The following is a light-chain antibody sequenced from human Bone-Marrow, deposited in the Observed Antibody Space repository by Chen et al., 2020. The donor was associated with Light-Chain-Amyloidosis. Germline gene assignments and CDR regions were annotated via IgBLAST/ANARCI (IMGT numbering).Light chain of an antibody. Sequence: SFKLTQSPSVSVSPGQTATIACSGDNLGDKYVGWYQRRPGQSPVLIIFQDNKRPSGIPERFSGSTSANTATLTSTETQVMDEADYYCQAWDISSGAVFGGGTKLTVL. CDR1: NLGDKY. J-gene: IGLJ2*01. CDR2: QDN. V-gene: IGLV3-1*01. CDR3: QAWDISSGAV.